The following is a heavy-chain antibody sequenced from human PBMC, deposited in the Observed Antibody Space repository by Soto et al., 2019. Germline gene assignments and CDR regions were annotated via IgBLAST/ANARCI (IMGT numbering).Heavy chain of an antibody. J-gene: IGHJ6*02. V-gene: IGHV3-15*07. CDR1: DFTFSNAW. D-gene: IGHD2-8*01. Sequence: GGSLRLSCAASDFTFSNAWMNWVRQAPGKGLEWVGRIKSKTDGGTTDYAAPVKGRFTISRDDSKNTLYLQMNSLKTEDTAVYYCTTEDIVLMVYAIRNYYYYGMDVWGQGSTVTVS. CDR3: TTEDIVLMVYAIRNYYYYGMDV. CDR2: IKSKTDGGTT.